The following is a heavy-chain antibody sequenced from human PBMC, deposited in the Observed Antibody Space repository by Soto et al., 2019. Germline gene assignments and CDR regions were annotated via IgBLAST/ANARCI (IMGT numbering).Heavy chain of an antibody. J-gene: IGHJ4*02. CDR2: ISGSAGST. CDR3: AKLCSGSSCYVDY. D-gene: IGHD2-2*01. CDR1: GFSFSSYA. Sequence: GGSLRLSCAASGFSFSSYAMSWVRQAPGKGLEWVSAISGSAGSTYYADSVKGRFTISRDNSEHTLYLQMNSLRAEDTAVYYCAKLCSGSSCYVDYWGQGTLVTVSS. V-gene: IGHV3-23*01.